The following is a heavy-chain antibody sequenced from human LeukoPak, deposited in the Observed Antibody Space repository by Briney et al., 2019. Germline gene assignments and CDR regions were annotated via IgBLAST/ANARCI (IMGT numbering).Heavy chain of an antibody. D-gene: IGHD1-26*01. J-gene: IGHJ6*02. CDR3: AREWVSCYYYGMDV. CDR2: INPSGGST. Sequence: GASVKVSCKVSGYTLTSYYMHWVRQAPGQGLEWMGIINPSGGSTSSAQKFQGRVTMTRDTSTSTVYMELSSLRSEDTAVYYCAREWVSCYYYGMDVWGQGSTVTVSS. CDR1: GYTLTSYY. V-gene: IGHV1-46*01.